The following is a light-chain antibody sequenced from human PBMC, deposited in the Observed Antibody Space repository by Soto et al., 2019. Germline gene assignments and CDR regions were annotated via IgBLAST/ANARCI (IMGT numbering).Light chain of an antibody. CDR3: QQRRSWPPTIT. J-gene: IGKJ5*01. CDR1: QNISSY. CDR2: DVS. V-gene: IGKV3-11*01. Sequence: IVLTQSPVTLSLSPGERATLSCRASQNISSYLIWYQQKPGQAPRLLMYDVSNRATDIPPRFSGSGSGTDFTLTISSLEPEDFAVYYCQQRRSWPPTITFGQGTRLEIK.